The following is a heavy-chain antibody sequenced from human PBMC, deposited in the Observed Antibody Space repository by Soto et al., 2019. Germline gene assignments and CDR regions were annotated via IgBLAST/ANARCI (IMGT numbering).Heavy chain of an antibody. J-gene: IGHJ6*02. Sequence: SSETLSLTCTVSGGSINSNNYCWGWIRQPPGKGLEWIASIYYSGSTYYNPSLKSRVTISVDTSKNQFSLKLTSVTAADTAVYYCARVVGAVARNYYYYGMDVWGQGTTVTVSS. CDR3: ARVVGAVARNYYYYGMDV. D-gene: IGHD6-19*01. CDR2: IYYSGST. CDR1: GGSINSNNYC. V-gene: IGHV4-39*01.